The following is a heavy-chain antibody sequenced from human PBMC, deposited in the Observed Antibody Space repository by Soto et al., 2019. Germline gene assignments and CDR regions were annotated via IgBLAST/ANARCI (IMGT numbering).Heavy chain of an antibody. J-gene: IGHJ5*02. CDR3: ARGYSSSWYPNYNWLDP. V-gene: IGHV4-31*03. CDR2: IYYSGST. Sequence: QVQLQESGPGLVKPSQTLSLTCTVSGGSISSGGYYWSWIRQHPGKGLEWIGYIYYSGSTYYNPSLKSRVTISVDTSKNQFSLKLSSVTAADTAVYYCARGYSSSWYPNYNWLDPWGQGTLVTVSS. CDR1: GGSISSGGYY. D-gene: IGHD6-13*01.